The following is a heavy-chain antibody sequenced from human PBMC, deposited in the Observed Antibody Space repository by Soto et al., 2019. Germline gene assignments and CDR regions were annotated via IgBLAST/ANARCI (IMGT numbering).Heavy chain of an antibody. CDR3: AREYSSGWYFDY. V-gene: IGHV3-33*01. J-gene: IGHJ4*02. D-gene: IGHD6-19*01. CDR2: IWYDGSNK. CDR1: GFTFSSYG. Sequence: QVQLVESGGGVVQPGRSLRLSCAASGFTFSSYGMHWVRQAPGKGLEWVAVIWYDGSNKYYADSVKGRFTISRDNSKNTLHLQMNSLRAEDTAVYYCAREYSSGWYFDYWGQGTLVTVSS.